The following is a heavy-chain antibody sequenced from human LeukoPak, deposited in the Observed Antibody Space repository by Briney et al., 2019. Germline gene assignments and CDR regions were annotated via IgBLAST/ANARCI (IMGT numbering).Heavy chain of an antibody. CDR1: GGSISSYY. CDR3: ARDRITIFGVVILNWFDP. D-gene: IGHD3-3*01. J-gene: IGHJ5*02. V-gene: IGHV4-4*07. Sequence: SETLSLTCTVSGGSISSYYWSWIRQPAGKGLEWIGRIYTSGSTNCNPSLVSRVTMSVDTSKNQFSLKLSSVTAADTAVYYCARDRITIFGVVILNWFDPWGQGTLVTVSS. CDR2: IYTSGST.